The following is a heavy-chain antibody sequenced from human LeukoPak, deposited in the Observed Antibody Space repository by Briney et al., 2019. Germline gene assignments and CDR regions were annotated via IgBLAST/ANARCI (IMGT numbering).Heavy chain of an antibody. CDR1: GGSISSSSYY. D-gene: IGHD3-3*01. J-gene: IGHJ6*02. CDR2: IYYSGST. V-gene: IGHV4-39*01. Sequence: SETLSLTCTVSGGSISSSSYYWGWIRQPPGKGLEWTGSIYYSGSTYYNPSLKSRVTISVDTSKNQFSLKLSSVTAADTAVYYCARLERITIFGVVIDGMDVWGQGTTVTVSS. CDR3: ARLERITIFGVVIDGMDV.